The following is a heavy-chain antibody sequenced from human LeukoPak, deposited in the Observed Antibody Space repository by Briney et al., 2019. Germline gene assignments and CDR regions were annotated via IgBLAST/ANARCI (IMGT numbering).Heavy chain of an antibody. J-gene: IGHJ6*02. CDR3: AKEVRFGTTGVDTAMDEGFIYYYGMDV. V-gene: IGHV3-30*18. Sequence: PGGSLRLSCAASGFTLSSYGMHWVRQAPGKGLGWVAVISYDGSNKYYADSVKGRFTISRDNSKNTLYLQMNSLRAEDTAVYYCAKEVRFGTTGVDTAMDEGFIYYYGMDVWGQGTTVTVSS. D-gene: IGHD5-18*01. CDR2: ISYDGSNK. CDR1: GFTLSSYG.